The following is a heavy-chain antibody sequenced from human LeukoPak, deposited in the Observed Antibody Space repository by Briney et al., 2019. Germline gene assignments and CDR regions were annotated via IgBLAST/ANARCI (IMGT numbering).Heavy chain of an antibody. V-gene: IGHV3-7*01. CDR3: AREDSSGYANFDY. CDR2: IKQDGSEK. Sequence: GGSLRLSCAASGFTFSSYWMRWVRQAPGKGLEWVANIKQDGSEKYYVDSVKGRFTISRDNAKNSLYLQMNSLRAEDTAVYYCAREDSSGYANFDYWGQGTLVTVSS. J-gene: IGHJ4*02. D-gene: IGHD3-22*01. CDR1: GFTFSSYW.